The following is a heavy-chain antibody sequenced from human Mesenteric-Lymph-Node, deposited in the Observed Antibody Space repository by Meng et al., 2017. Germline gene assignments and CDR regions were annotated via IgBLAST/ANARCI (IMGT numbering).Heavy chain of an antibody. V-gene: IGHV1-18*01. D-gene: IGHD3-10*01. CDR1: GYTFTSYG. CDR2: ISAYNGNT. CDR3: ARGGDYYGSGSMYAFDI. J-gene: IGHJ3*02. Sequence: ASVKVSCKASGYTFTSYGISWVRQAPGQGLEWMGWISAYNGNTNYAQKLQGRVTMTTDTSTSTAYMELSSLRSEDTAVYYCARGGDYYGSGSMYAFDIWGQGTMVTVSS.